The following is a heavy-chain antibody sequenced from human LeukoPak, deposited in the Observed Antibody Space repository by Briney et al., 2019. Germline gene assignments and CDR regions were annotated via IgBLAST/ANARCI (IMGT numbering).Heavy chain of an antibody. J-gene: IGHJ4*02. CDR3: ARNPSTALDY. Sequence: ASVNVSYKPSGYTFTNYGISWVRQAPGQGLEWVGWISSYNGNTNYAQKLQGRVTMTTDTSTSTAYMELRSLRSDDTAVYYCARNPSTALDYWGQGTLVTVSS. D-gene: IGHD4-17*01. CDR1: GYTFTNYG. CDR2: ISSYNGNT. V-gene: IGHV1-18*01.